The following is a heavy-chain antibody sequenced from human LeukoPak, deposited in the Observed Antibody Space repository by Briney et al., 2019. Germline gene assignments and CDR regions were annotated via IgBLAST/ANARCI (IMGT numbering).Heavy chain of an antibody. CDR2: ISYDGSNK. CDR1: GFTFSSYA. CDR3: AREGGRVGPERLAFDI. V-gene: IGHV3-30-3*01. D-gene: IGHD1-1*01. J-gene: IGHJ3*02. Sequence: PGGSLRLSCAASGFTFSSYAMHWVRQAPGKGLEWVAVISYDGSNKYYADSVKGRFTISRDNSKNTLYLQMNSLRAEDTAVYYCAREGGRVGPERLAFDIWGQGTMVTVSS.